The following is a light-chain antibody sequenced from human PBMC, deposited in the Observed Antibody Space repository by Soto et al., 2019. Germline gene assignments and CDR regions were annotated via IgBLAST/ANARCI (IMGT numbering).Light chain of an antibody. CDR1: ETVSDSQ. V-gene: IGKV3-20*01. J-gene: IGKJ1*01. CDR3: QQYGSSRWT. Sequence: EIVLTQSPDTLSLSPGERATLSCRTSETVSDSQLAWYQQKPGQAPRLLIHSVSTRATGIADRFSGSGSGTDFTLTISRLEPADFALYYCQQYGSSRWTFGQGTKVDIK. CDR2: SVS.